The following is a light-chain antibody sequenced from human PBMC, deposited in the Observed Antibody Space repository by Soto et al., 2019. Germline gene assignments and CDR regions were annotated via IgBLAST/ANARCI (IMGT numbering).Light chain of an antibody. J-gene: IGLJ1*01. Sequence: QSVLTQPPSASGTPGQRVTVSCSGSRSNIGTNYVYWYQQLPGTAPTLLIYRNSQRPSGVPDRFSGSKSGTSASLAISGLRSEDEADYYCATWDDRLNGHVFGTGTKLTVL. CDR3: ATWDDRLNGHV. V-gene: IGLV1-47*01. CDR1: RSNIGTNY. CDR2: RNS.